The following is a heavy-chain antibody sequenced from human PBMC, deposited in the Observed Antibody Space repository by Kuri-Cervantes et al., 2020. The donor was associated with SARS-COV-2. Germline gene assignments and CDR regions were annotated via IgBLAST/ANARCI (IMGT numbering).Heavy chain of an antibody. CDR2: ISSSGSTI. Sequence: GESLKISCAASGFTFSSYEMNWVRQAPGKGLEWVSYISSSGSTIYYADSVKGRFTISRDNSKNTLYLQMNSLRAEDTAVYYCARGYCSSASCPTDYWGQGTLVTVSS. V-gene: IGHV3-48*03. D-gene: IGHD2-2*01. CDR3: ARGYCSSASCPTDY. J-gene: IGHJ4*02. CDR1: GFTFSSYE.